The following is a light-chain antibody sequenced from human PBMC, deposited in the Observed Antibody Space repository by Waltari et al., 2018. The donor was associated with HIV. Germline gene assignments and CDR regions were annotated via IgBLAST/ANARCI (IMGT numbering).Light chain of an antibody. Sequence: QSALTQSASVSGSPGQSITISCTGTSTHIGSYILVSCYQQHPGKAPKVILYEVNKRPSGVSNRFSGSTSGSTASLTISGLQAEDEADYYCCSYAGSSNVVFGGGTKLTVL. V-gene: IGLV2-23*02. CDR2: EVN. CDR3: CSYAGSSNVV. CDR1: STHIGSYIL. J-gene: IGLJ2*01.